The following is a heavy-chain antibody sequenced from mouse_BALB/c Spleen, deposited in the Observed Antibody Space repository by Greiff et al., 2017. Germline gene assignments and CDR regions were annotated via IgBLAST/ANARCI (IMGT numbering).Heavy chain of an antibody. Sequence: EVQLVESGGGLVQPGGSLRLSCATSGFTFTDYYMSWVRQTPGQALEWLGFIRHEATGSTSEYSATVKGQFTIARDNSKSILYLQMTTLRAADSDTYYSGRGGSPFAYWGQGTLVTVSA. V-gene: IGHV7-3*02. J-gene: IGHJ3*01. D-gene: IGHD1-1*02. CDR2: IRHEATGSTS. CDR3: GRGGSPFAY. CDR1: GFTFTDYY.